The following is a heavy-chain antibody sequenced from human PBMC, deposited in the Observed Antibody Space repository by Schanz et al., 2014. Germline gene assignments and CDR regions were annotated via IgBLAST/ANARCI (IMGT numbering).Heavy chain of an antibody. CDR3: ARADYTNYFDY. V-gene: IGHV3-30*04. CDR1: GFKFSIYA. CDR2: ISYDGRRK. D-gene: IGHD4-4*01. Sequence: QVQLVDSGGGVVQPGRSLRLSCAASGFKFSIYAMHWVRQAPGKGLEWVAVISYDGRRKDYADSVKGRFTISRDNSKNTVFLQMNSLRGEDTAVYYCARADYTNYFDYWGQGTLVTVSS. J-gene: IGHJ4*02.